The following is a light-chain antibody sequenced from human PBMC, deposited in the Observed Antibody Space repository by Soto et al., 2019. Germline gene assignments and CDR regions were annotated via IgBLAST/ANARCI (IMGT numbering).Light chain of an antibody. J-gene: IGLJ1*01. CDR2: SNN. CDR3: AAWDDSLSAPRV. Sequence: QAVVTQPPSASGTPGQRVTISCSGSSSNIGSNYVYWYQQLPGTAPKLLIYSNNQRPSGVPDRFSGSKSGTSASLAISGLRSEDEADYYCAAWDDSLSAPRVFGTGTKVTVL. CDR1: SSNIGSNY. V-gene: IGLV1-47*02.